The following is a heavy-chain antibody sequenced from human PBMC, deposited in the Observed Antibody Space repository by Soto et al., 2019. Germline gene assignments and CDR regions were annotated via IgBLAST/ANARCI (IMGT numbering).Heavy chain of an antibody. CDR1: GGTFSSFA. CDR3: AKARHSGGNSFAC. D-gene: IGHD2-15*01. V-gene: IGHV1-69*12. Sequence: HVQLVQSGAEVKKPGSSVKVSCKASGGTFSSFAISWVRQAPGQGLEWMGGSIPIFGTADYAQKFQGRVRITADETTRTAYIEFISLRCEDAAVDYCAKARHSGGNSFACWGQVTLVTVSA. J-gene: IGHJ4*02. CDR2: SIPIFGTA.